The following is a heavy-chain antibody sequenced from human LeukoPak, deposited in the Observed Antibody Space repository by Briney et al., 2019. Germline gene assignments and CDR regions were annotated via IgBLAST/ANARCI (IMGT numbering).Heavy chain of an antibody. J-gene: IGHJ6*02. V-gene: IGHV3-7*03. Sequence: GRSLRLSCAASGFALSSHWMTWVRQVPGRGSEWVANVNRDGSETYYLDSVKGRFTISKDNAKNSLYLQMNSLRAEDTALYHCARNNGMDVWGQGTTVIVSS. CDR1: GFALSSHW. CDR3: ARNNGMDV. CDR2: VNRDGSET.